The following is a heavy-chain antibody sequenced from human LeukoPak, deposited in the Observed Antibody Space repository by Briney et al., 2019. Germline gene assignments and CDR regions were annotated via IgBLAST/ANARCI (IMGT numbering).Heavy chain of an antibody. J-gene: IGHJ4*02. CDR3: AKDRRGFGFGGGNYFDY. D-gene: IGHD3-10*01. Sequence: GGSLRLSCAGSGFTFDDYAMHWVRQAPGKGLEWVSGISWNSGTIGYADSVKGRFTISRDNAKNSLYLQMNSLRAEDTALYYCAKDRRGFGFGGGNYFDYWGQGTLVAVSS. CDR2: ISWNSGTI. CDR1: GFTFDDYA. V-gene: IGHV3-9*01.